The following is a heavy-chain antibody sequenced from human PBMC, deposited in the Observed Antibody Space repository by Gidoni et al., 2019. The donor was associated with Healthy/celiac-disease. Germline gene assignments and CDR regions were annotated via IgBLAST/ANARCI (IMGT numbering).Heavy chain of an antibody. CDR3: ARDGGYSGYSSRYDAFDI. CDR2: ISSSGSTI. CDR1: GFTFSSYE. V-gene: IGHV3-48*03. J-gene: IGHJ3*02. D-gene: IGHD5-12*01. Sequence: EVQLVESGGGLVQPGGSLRLSCAASGFTFSSYEMNWVRQAPGKGLEWVSYISSSGSTIYYADSVKGRFTISRDNAKNSLYLQMNSLRAEDTAVYYCARDGGYSGYSSRYDAFDIWGQGTMVTVSS.